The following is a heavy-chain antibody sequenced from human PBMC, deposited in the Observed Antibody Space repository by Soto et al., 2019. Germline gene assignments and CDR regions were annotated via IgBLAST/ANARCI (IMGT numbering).Heavy chain of an antibody. CDR2: IIVIAGTA. J-gene: IGHJ5*02. V-gene: IGHV1-69*12. CDR3: AREYSGPFDP. CDR1: GGTFNNYA. D-gene: IGHD6-13*01. Sequence: QVQLVQSGAEVKKPGSSVKVSCKASGGTFNNYAINWVRQAPGQGLEWMGGIIVIAGTANYEQKFQGRVTIAADESKSTVYMELSSLRSEDTALYYCAREYSGPFDPCGQGTLVTVSS.